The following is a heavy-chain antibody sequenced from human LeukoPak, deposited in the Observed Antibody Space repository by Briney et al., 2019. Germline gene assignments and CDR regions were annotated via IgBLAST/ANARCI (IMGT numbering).Heavy chain of an antibody. CDR2: IYHSGST. CDR1: GGSISSGGYS. Sequence: SETLSLTCAVSGGSISSGGYSWSWIRQPPGKGLEWIGYIYHSGSTYYNPSLKSRVTISVDRSKNQFSLKLSSVTAADTAVYYCARGQTTVTTNYFDYWGQGTLVTVSS. J-gene: IGHJ4*02. V-gene: IGHV4-30-2*01. CDR3: ARGQTTVTTNYFDY. D-gene: IGHD4-17*01.